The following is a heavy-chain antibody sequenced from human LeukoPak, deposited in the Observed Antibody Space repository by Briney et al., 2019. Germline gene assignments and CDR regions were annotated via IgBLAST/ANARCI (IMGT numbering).Heavy chain of an antibody. V-gene: IGHV3-23*01. CDR2: IPGSGDTT. Sequence: GGSLRLSCAASGFTFSSNAMTWVRQAPGKGLEWVSVIPGSGDTTYYADSVKGRFTISGDNSKNTLFLQMNSLRAEDTAVYFCAKAARWNYFDHWGQGSLVTVSS. CDR3: AKAARWNYFDH. CDR1: GFTFSSNA. D-gene: IGHD4-23*01. J-gene: IGHJ4*02.